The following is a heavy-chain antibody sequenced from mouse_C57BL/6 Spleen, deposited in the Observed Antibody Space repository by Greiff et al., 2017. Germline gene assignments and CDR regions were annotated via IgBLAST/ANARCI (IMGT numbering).Heavy chain of an antibody. CDR2: IYPGSGST. CDR1: GYTFTSYW. Sequence: QVQLQQPGAELVKPGASVKMSCKASGYTFTSYWITWVKQRPGQGLEWIGDIYPGSGSTNYNEKFKSKATLTVDTSSSTAYMQLSSLTSEDSAVYCCARSQESYYYAMDYWGQGTSVTVSS. V-gene: IGHV1-55*01. CDR3: ARSQESYYYAMDY. D-gene: IGHD3-2*02. J-gene: IGHJ4*01.